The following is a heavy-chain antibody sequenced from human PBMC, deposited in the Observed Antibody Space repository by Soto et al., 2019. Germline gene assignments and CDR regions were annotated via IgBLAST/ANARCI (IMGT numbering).Heavy chain of an antibody. CDR1: GFTFSSYG. J-gene: IGHJ6*02. CDR3: ARGEDIVVVPAAMPDYYYYGMDV. CDR2: IWYDGSNK. D-gene: IGHD2-2*01. V-gene: IGHV3-33*01. Sequence: GGSLRLSCAASGFTFSSYGMHWVRQAPGKGLEWVAVIWYDGSNKYYADSVKGRFTISRDNSKNTLYLQMNSLRAEDTAVYYCARGEDIVVVPAAMPDYYYYGMDVWGQGTTVTVSS.